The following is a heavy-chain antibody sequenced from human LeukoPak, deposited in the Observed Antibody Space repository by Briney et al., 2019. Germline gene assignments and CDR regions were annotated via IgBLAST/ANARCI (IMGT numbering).Heavy chain of an antibody. D-gene: IGHD6-19*01. CDR2: INPSGGST. Sequence: GASVTVSCKASGYSFNSYYMHWVRQAPGQGLEGMGIINPSGGSTSYAQQFQGRVTMTRDTATSTVYMEPSSLSSEDTAVDYCASTPIAVAGNSEYFQHWGQGTLVSVSS. CDR1: GYSFNSYY. V-gene: IGHV1-46*02. CDR3: ASTPIAVAGNSEYFQH. J-gene: IGHJ1*01.